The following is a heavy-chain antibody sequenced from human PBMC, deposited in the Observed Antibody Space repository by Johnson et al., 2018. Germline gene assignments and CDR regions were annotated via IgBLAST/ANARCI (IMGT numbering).Heavy chain of an antibody. J-gene: IGHJ3*01. Sequence: QVQLVESGGGLVKPEGSLRLSCSASGFAFNDYYMGWIRQTPGTGLEWISYISKRGNTIHYADSVKGRFTVSRDNAKNSLYLQMNNLRTEDTARYYCARNKKAGFDVWGQGTFVTVSS. V-gene: IGHV3-11*01. CDR3: ARNKKAGFDV. CDR2: ISKRGNTI. CDR1: GFAFNDYY. D-gene: IGHD6-19*01.